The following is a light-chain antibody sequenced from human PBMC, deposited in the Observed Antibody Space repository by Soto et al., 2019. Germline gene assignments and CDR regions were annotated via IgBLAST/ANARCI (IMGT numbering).Light chain of an antibody. CDR3: QQGTSWT. V-gene: IGKV1-5*03. Sequence: DIQMTQSPSTLSASVGDRVTITCRASQSISSWLAWYQQKPGKAPKLLIYKASSLESGVPSRFSGSGSGTEFTLTISSLQPDDFATYYCQQGTSWTFGQGTKVEIK. J-gene: IGKJ1*01. CDR2: KAS. CDR1: QSISSW.